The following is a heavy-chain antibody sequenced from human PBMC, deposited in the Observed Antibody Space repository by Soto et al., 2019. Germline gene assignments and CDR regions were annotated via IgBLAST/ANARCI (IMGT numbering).Heavy chain of an antibody. CDR1: GFTFSSSA. CDR3: TSYDSSGYYYFDY. V-gene: IGHV3-73*01. J-gene: IGHJ4*02. CDR2: IRSKANSYAT. Sequence: GGSLRLSCAASGFTFSSSAMHWVRQASGKGLEWVGRIRSKANSYATAYAASVKGRFTISRDDSKNTAYLQMNSLKTEDTAVYYCTSYDSSGYYYFDYWGQGTLVTVSS. D-gene: IGHD3-22*01.